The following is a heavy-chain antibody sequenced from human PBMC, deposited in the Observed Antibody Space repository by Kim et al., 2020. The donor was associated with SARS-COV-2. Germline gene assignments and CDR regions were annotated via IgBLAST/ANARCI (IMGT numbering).Heavy chain of an antibody. Sequence: SETLSLTCAVSGGSISSSNWWSWVRQPPGKGLEWIGEIYHSGSTNYNPSLKSRVTISVDKSKNQFSLKLSSVTAADTAVYYCASAGGWPLRGMDVWGQGTTVTVSS. V-gene: IGHV4-4*02. CDR1: GGSISSSNW. CDR2: IYHSGST. CDR3: ASAGGWPLRGMDV. J-gene: IGHJ6*02. D-gene: IGHD6-19*01.